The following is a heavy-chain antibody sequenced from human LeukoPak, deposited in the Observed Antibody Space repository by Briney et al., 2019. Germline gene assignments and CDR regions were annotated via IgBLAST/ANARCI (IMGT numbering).Heavy chain of an antibody. CDR1: GFTFSDYF. Sequence: GGSLRLTCAASGFTFSDYFMTWIRQAPGKGLEWVSYISGSGSNKYYADSVKGRFTISRDNAKNSLYLQMNSLRVEDTAVYYCATSQSSVAGIVGDWGQGTLVTVSS. J-gene: IGHJ4*02. D-gene: IGHD6-19*01. CDR3: ATSQSSVAGIVGD. CDR2: ISGSGSNK. V-gene: IGHV3-11*04.